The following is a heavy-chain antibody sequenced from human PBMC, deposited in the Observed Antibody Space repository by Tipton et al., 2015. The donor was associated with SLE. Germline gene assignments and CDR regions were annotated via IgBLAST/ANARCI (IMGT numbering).Heavy chain of an antibody. CDR3: ARVAQGTLTVYSIDY. V-gene: IGHV4-61*02. CDR2: IYTSGST. CDR1: GGSISSGSYY. D-gene: IGHD2-15*01. J-gene: IGHJ4*02. Sequence: TLSLTCTVSGGSISSGSYYRTWIRQPAGKGLEWIGRIYTSGSTHYNPSLKSRVTISLDTSKNQFSLKLSSVTAADTAVYYCARVAQGTLTVYSIDYWGQGTLVTVSS.